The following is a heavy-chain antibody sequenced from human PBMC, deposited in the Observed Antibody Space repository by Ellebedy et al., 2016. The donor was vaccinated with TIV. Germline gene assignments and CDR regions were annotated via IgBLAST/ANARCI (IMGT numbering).Heavy chain of an antibody. D-gene: IGHD6-19*01. CDR3: ESSPAQGY. Sequence: GESLKISCAASGFTVSNNYMCWVRQAPGKGLEWVSVIDSGGNTFYAESVKGRFTISRDSSQNTPYLQMDSLRAEDTAVYYTESSPAQGYWGQGTLVTVSS. V-gene: IGHV3-53*01. J-gene: IGHJ4*02. CDR1: GFTVSNNY. CDR2: IDSGGNT.